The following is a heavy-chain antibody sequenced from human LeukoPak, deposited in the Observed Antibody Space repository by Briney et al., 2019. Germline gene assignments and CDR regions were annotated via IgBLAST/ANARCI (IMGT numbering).Heavy chain of an antibody. Sequence: GGSLRLSCAASGFTFTSYAMSWARQAPGKGLEWVSSISASGDTTYYADSVKDRFTISRDNSKNTLYVQMNSLRAEDTALYYCARRPNYCSTSSCLDYWGQGALVTVSS. CDR3: ARRPNYCSTSSCLDY. J-gene: IGHJ4*02. V-gene: IGHV3-23*01. D-gene: IGHD2-2*01. CDR2: ISASGDTT. CDR1: GFTFTSYA.